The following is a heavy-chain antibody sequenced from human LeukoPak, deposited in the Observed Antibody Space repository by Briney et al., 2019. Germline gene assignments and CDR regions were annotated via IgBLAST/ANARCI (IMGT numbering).Heavy chain of an antibody. J-gene: IGHJ6*03. Sequence: GGSLRLSCAASGFTFTDYGINWVRQAPGKGLEWVGFIRSKAYGGTTEYAASVKGRFTISRDDSKSIAYLQMNSLKTEDTAVYYCTRDVDVLRYFDWLLPYYYYYMDVWGKGTTVTISS. CDR2: IRSKAYGGTT. CDR1: GFTFTDYG. D-gene: IGHD3-9*01. V-gene: IGHV3-49*04. CDR3: TRDVDVLRYFDWLLPYYYYYMDV.